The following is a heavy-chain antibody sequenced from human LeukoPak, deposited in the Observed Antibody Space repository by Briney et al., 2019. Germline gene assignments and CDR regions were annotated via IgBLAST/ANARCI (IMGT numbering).Heavy chain of an antibody. CDR2: IYHTGST. V-gene: IGHV4-30-2*01. Sequence: PSETLSLTCAVSGGSISSSNSWSWLRQPPGQGLEWLGDIYHTGSTDYNPSLKSRLTISLDGSKNQFSLEVTSVTAADTAVYYCARAVSIVGLYYFDLWGRGTLVTVSS. CDR3: ARAVSIVGLYYFDL. J-gene: IGHJ2*01. CDR1: GGSISSSNS. D-gene: IGHD3-3*01.